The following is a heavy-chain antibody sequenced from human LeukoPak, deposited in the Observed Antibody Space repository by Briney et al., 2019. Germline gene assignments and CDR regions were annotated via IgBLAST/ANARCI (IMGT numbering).Heavy chain of an antibody. D-gene: IGHD5-12*01. J-gene: IGHJ6*03. CDR3: ARHRGYSGYGGHYYYYMDV. V-gene: IGHV5-51*01. Sequence: GESLKISCKGSGYSFTSYWIGWVRQMPGKGLEWMGIIYPGDSDTRYSPSFQGQVTISADKSISTAYLQWSSLKASDTAMYYCARHRGYSGYGGHYYYYMDVWGKGTTVTVSS. CDR1: GYSFTSYW. CDR2: IYPGDSDT.